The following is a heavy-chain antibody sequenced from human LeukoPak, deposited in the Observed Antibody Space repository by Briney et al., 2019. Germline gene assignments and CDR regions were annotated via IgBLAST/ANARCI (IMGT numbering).Heavy chain of an antibody. Sequence: PSETLSLTCTVSGGSISSSSYYWGWIRQPPGKGLEWIGSIYYSGSTYYNPSLKSRVTISVDTSKNQFSLKLSSVTAADTAVYYCARQVPAPSYDYGVSRPNYYFDYWGQGTLVTVSS. CDR1: GGSISSSSYY. CDR3: ARQVPAPSYDYGVSRPNYYFDY. CDR2: IYYSGST. J-gene: IGHJ4*02. D-gene: IGHD4-17*01. V-gene: IGHV4-39*01.